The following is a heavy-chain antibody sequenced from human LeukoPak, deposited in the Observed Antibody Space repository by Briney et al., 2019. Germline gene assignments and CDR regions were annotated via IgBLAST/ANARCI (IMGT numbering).Heavy chain of an antibody. D-gene: IGHD1-1*01. CDR1: GFTFSSYW. V-gene: IGHV3-7*01. Sequence: PGGSLRLSCAASGFTFSSYWMSWVRQAPGKGLEWVANIKQDGSEKYYVDSVKGRFTISRDNSKNTLYLQMNSLRAEDTAVYYCASTTGSSDYFDYWGQGTLVTVSS. CDR2: IKQDGSEK. CDR3: ASTTGSSDYFDY. J-gene: IGHJ4*02.